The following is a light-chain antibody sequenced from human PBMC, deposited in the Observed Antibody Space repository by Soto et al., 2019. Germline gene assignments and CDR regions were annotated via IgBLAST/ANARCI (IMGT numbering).Light chain of an antibody. Sequence: EIVMTQSPATLSVSPGARAPLSCRASQSVSSNLAWYQQKPGQAPRLLIYGASTRATGIPARFSASGSGTDFTLTISDVQPEDFAVYYCQQRSNWPPWTFGQGTRLEIK. CDR3: QQRSNWPPWT. V-gene: IGKV3-15*01. CDR1: QSVSSN. J-gene: IGKJ5*01. CDR2: GAS.